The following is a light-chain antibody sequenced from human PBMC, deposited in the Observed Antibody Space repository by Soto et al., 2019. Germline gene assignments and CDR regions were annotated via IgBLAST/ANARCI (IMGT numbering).Light chain of an antibody. CDR3: LQDYTTWT. Sequence: MTPSPANLSLSPGETATLSCRAGQSINNYLAWYQQKLGQAPRLLIYGASSRATGIPDRFSGSGSGTDFTLTISRLEPEDFAVYYCLQDYTTWTFGQGTKVDIK. CDR1: QSINNY. J-gene: IGKJ1*01. V-gene: IGKV3-20*01. CDR2: GAS.